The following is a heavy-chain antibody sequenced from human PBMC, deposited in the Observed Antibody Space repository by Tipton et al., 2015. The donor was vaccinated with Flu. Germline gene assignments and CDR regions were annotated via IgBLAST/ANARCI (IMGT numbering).Heavy chain of an antibody. Sequence: TLSLTCTVSGDSISRGSYYYNWIRQPAGEGLEWIGDVDESGNTRYNSSLRSRVTISVDTSKNQFSLKVTSVTAADTAVYFCARTNQYSCSPFDYWGQGTLATVSS. D-gene: IGHD5-12*01. CDR1: GDSISRGSYY. V-gene: IGHV4-61*09. CDR3: ARTNQYSCSPFDY. CDR2: VDESGNT. J-gene: IGHJ4*02.